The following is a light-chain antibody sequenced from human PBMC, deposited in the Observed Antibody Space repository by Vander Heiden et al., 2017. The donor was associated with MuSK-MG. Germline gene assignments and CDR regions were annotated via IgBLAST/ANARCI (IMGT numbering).Light chain of an antibody. V-gene: IGLV1-51*01. J-gene: IGLJ2*01. CDR2: DDN. CDR3: GTWDSSLSAGV. Sequence: QSVLTQPPSVSAAPGPKVTISCSGSRSTIGANYVSWYQQLPGTAPKLLIYDDNKRPSGMPDRFSGSKSGTSATLGITGLQTGDEADYYCGTWDSSLSAGVFGGGTKLTVL. CDR1: RSTIGANY.